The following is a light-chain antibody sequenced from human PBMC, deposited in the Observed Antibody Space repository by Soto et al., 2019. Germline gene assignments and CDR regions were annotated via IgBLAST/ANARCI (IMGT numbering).Light chain of an antibody. CDR3: QQYNNWPLT. CDR1: QNVLNN. Sequence: IVMTQSPATLSVSPGDGATLSCRASQNVLNNLAWYQQKPGQAPRLLIYAASTRATGIPARFSGTGSGTAFTLTISSLQSEDFAVYYCQQYNNWPLTFGGGTKVDIK. J-gene: IGKJ4*01. CDR2: AAS. V-gene: IGKV3-15*01.